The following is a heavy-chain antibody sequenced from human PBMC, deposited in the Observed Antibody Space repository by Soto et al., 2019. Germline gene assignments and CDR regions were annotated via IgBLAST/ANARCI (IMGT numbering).Heavy chain of an antibody. CDR3: ARVKSKEVVAIDAFDI. Sequence: EVQLVESGGGLVQPGGSLRLSCAASGFTFSSYAMHWVRQAPGKGLEYVSAIRSNGGSTYYAHSVKGRFTISRDNAKNTLYLQTGSLRAEDMAVYYCARVKSKEVVAIDAFDIWGQGTMVTVSS. D-gene: IGHD2-15*01. J-gene: IGHJ3*02. CDR2: IRSNGGST. CDR1: GFTFSSYA. V-gene: IGHV3-64*01.